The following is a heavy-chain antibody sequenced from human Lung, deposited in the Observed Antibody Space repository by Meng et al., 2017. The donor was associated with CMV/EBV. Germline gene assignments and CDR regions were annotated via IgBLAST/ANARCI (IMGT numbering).Heavy chain of an antibody. J-gene: IGHJ6*02. CDR1: GYTFNGYN. Sequence: ASVNVSCKASGYTFNGYNMHWVRQAPGQGLEWMGWINPNSGGTNYAQRFQGRVTLTIDTSISTAYMELSRLKSDDTAVYFCARLFHTILGTGYYYGMDVWGQGTTVTVSS. CDR2: INPNSGGT. CDR3: ARLFHTILGTGYYYGMDV. V-gene: IGHV1-2*02. D-gene: IGHD3/OR15-3a*01.